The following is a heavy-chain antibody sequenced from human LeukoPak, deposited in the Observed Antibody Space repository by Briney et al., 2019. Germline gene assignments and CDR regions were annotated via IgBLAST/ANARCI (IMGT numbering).Heavy chain of an antibody. D-gene: IGHD1-26*01. Sequence: SLRLSCAASGFTFSSYGMHWVRQAPGKGLEWVAVISYDGSNKYYADSVKGRFTISRDNSKNTLYLQMNSLRAEDTAVYYCAKDLGELGNDYWGQGTLVTVSS. V-gene: IGHV3-30*18. CDR1: GFTFSSYG. CDR3: AKDLGELGNDY. J-gene: IGHJ4*02. CDR2: ISYDGSNK.